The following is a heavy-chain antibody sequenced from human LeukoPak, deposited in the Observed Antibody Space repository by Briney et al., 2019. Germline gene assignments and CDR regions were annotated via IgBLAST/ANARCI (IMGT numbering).Heavy chain of an antibody. Sequence: GGSLRLSCAASGFTFSSYSMNWVRQAPGKGLEWVSSISSSSSYICYADSVKGRFTISRDNAKNSLYLQMNSLRAEDTAVYYCSRVMRLTTTVTALGGMDVWGQGTTVTVSS. V-gene: IGHV3-21*01. CDR2: ISSSSSYI. D-gene: IGHD4-11*01. J-gene: IGHJ6*02. CDR1: GFTFSSYS. CDR3: SRVMRLTTTVTALGGMDV.